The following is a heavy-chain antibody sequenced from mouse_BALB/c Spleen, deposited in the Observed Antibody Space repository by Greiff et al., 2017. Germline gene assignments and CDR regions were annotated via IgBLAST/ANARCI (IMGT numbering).Heavy chain of an antibody. D-gene: IGHD2-13*01. CDR1: GFTFSSYA. J-gene: IGHJ2*01. Sequence: EVKLVESGGGLVQPGGSLKLSCAASGFTFSSYAMSWVRQTPEKRLEWVASISSGGSTYYPDSVKGRFTISSDNARNIQYLQLSSLRSEDTAMYYWARGEGYGDSLYLDYWGQGTTLTVSS. CDR3: ARGEGYGDSLYLDY. CDR2: ISSGGST. V-gene: IGHV5-6-5*01.